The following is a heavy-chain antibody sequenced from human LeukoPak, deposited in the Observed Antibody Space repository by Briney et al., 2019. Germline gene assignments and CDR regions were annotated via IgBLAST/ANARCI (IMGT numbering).Heavy chain of an antibody. Sequence: PSETLSLTCAVSGASISSSGYSWWWVRQAPGKGLEWVSLMNADGSLYDADSVKGRFIISMDYSSNTLFLQMNRLRVEDTAVYYCARAAGYTSGKNFLDPWGQGSLVTVSS. CDR3: ARAAGYTSGKNFLDP. CDR1: GASISSSGYS. V-gene: IGHV3-66*01. D-gene: IGHD6-19*01. J-gene: IGHJ5*02. CDR2: MNADGSL.